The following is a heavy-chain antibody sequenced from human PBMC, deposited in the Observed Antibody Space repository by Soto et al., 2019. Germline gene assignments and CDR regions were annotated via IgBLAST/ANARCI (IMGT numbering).Heavy chain of an antibody. Sequence: SETLSLTCAVYGGSFSGYYWSWIRQPPGKGLEWIGEINHSGSTNYNPSLKSRVTISVDTSKNQFSLKLSSVTAADTAVYYCARRGSTIFGVVTYNWFDPWGQGTLVTSPQ. V-gene: IGHV4-34*01. CDR1: GGSFSGYY. CDR2: INHSGST. D-gene: IGHD3-3*01. CDR3: ARRGSTIFGVVTYNWFDP. J-gene: IGHJ5*02.